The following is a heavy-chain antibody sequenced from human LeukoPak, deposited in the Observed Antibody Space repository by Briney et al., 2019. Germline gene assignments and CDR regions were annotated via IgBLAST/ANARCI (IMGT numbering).Heavy chain of an antibody. V-gene: IGHV4-39*07. CDR1: GGSISSSSYY. CDR3: ARCEQLARAFDY. Sequence: SETLSLTCAVSGGSISSSSYYWGLIRQPPGKGLEWIGSIYYSGSTYYNPSLKSRVTISVDTSKNQFSLKLSSVTAADTAVYYCARCEQLARAFDYWGQGTLVTVSS. CDR2: IYYSGST. J-gene: IGHJ4*02. D-gene: IGHD6-6*01.